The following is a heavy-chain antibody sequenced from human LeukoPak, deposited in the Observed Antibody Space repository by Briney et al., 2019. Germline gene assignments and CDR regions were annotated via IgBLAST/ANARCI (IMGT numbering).Heavy chain of an antibody. J-gene: IGHJ4*02. Sequence: SETLSLTCAVSGGSFSGYYWSWIRQPPGEGLEWIGEVNHSGTTKYNPSLKSRVIISVDASKNQFSLRLSSVTAADTAMYYCTLGYCSDTNCLDYWGQGSLVTVSS. CDR2: VNHSGTT. D-gene: IGHD2-2*01. CDR1: GGSFSGYY. CDR3: TLGYCSDTNCLDY. V-gene: IGHV4-34*01.